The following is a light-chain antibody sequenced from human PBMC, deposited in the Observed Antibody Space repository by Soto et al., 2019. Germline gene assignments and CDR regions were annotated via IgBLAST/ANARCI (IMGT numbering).Light chain of an antibody. CDR3: QSYDSSIWV. J-gene: IGLJ3*02. CDR1: SGRIASNY. Sequence: NFMLTQPHPVSESPGKTVTISCTRSSGRIASNYVQWYQQRPGSSPTTVIYEDNQRSSGVPDRFSGSIDRSSNSASLTISGLKTEDEADYYCQSYDSSIWVFGGGTKLTVL. CDR2: EDN. V-gene: IGLV6-57*01.